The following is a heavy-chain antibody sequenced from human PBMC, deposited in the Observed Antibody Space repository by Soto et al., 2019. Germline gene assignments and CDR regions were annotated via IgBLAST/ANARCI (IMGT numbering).Heavy chain of an antibody. Sequence: VQLVESGGGLVQPGGSLRLSCAGSGFTFSNYWMHWVRQAPGKGLEWVSRIDHDGPTDYADSVRGRFTIPRDNAENTLYLQMNSLRPEGTAVYYCVRDSHGDYWGQGTLVTVSS. CDR3: VRDSHGDY. J-gene: IGHJ4*02. V-gene: IGHV3-74*01. CDR1: GFTFSNYW. CDR2: IDHDGPT.